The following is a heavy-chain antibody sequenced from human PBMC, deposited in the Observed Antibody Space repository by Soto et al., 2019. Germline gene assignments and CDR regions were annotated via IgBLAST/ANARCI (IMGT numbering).Heavy chain of an antibody. V-gene: IGHV4-31*03. CDR3: ARDREVVVAAFYYYYMDV. CDR2: IYYSGST. D-gene: IGHD2-15*01. Sequence: SETLSLTCTVSGGSISSGGYYWSWIRQHPGKGLEWIGYIYYSGSTYYNPSLKSRVTISVDTSKNQFSLKLSSVTAADTAVYYCARDREVVVAAFYYYYMDVWGKGTTVTVSS. J-gene: IGHJ6*03. CDR1: GGSISSGGYY.